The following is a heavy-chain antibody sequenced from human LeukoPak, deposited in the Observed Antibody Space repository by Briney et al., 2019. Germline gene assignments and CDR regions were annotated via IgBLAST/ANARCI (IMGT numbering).Heavy chain of an antibody. CDR2: IKEDGSEK. CDR3: AREYYYGSNSNAFDI. D-gene: IGHD3-10*01. CDR1: GFTFSRYW. Sequence: GGSLRLSCAASGFTFSRYWMSWVRQAPGKGLEWVADIKEDGSEKYYADSVKGRFTISRDNSKNTLYVQMNSLRTEDTAVYYCAREYYYGSNSNAFDIWGQGTMVIVSS. J-gene: IGHJ3*02. V-gene: IGHV3-7*01.